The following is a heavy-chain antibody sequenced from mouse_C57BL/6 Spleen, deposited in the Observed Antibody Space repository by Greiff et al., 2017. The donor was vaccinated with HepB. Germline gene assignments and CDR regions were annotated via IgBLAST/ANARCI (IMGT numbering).Heavy chain of an antibody. CDR2: ISSGSSTI. CDR3: AEGGAY. Sequence: EVQLVESGGGLVKPGGSLQLSCAASGFTFSDYGMHWVRQAPEKGLEWVAYISSGSSTIYYADTVKGRFTISRDNAKNTLFLQMTSLRSEDTAMYYCAEGGAYWGQGTLVTVSA. J-gene: IGHJ3*01. CDR1: GFTFSDYG. V-gene: IGHV5-17*01.